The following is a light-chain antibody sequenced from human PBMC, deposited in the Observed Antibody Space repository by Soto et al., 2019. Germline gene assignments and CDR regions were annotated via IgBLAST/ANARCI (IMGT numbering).Light chain of an antibody. CDR3: AAWDDSLSGPV. J-gene: IGLJ2*01. CDR1: SSDVGGYDY. V-gene: IGLV2-14*01. Sequence: QSALTQPASVSGSPGQSITISCTGTSSDVGGYDYVSWYQRHPGKAPELMIYEVVNRPSWVSNRFSGSKSGNTASLTISGLRSDDEAHYYCAAWDDSLSGPVFGGGTKLTVL. CDR2: EVV.